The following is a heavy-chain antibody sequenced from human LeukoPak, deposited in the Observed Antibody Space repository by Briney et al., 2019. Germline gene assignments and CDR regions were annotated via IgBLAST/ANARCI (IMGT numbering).Heavy chain of an antibody. CDR3: ARPGGGPIR. D-gene: IGHD2-15*01. V-gene: IGHV4-34*01. J-gene: IGHJ4*02. Sequence: PSETLSLTCAVYGGSFIGYYWSWIRQPPGKGLEWIGEINHSGSTNYNPSLKSRVTISVDTSKNQFSLKLTSVTAADTAIYYCARPGGGPIRWGQGSLVTVSS. CDR1: GGSFIGYY. CDR2: INHSGST.